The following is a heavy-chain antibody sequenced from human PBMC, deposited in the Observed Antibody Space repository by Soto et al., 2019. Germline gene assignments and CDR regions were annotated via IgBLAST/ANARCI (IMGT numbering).Heavy chain of an antibody. V-gene: IGHV1-3*01. CDR3: ARVFPFRGYSFDP. D-gene: IGHD3-22*01. J-gene: IGHJ5*02. Sequence: GASVKVSCKASGYTFTSYAMHWVRQAPGQRLEWMGWINAGNGNTKYSQKFQGRVTITRDTSASTAYMELSSLRSEDTAVYYCARVFPFRGYSFDPWGQGTLVTVSS. CDR2: INAGNGNT. CDR1: GYTFTSYA.